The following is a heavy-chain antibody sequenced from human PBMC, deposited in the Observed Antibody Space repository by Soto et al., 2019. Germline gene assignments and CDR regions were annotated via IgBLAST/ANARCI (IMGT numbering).Heavy chain of an antibody. CDR3: ARHEFGSSSDY. CDR2: IFYTGST. CDR1: GGSISTYY. V-gene: IGHV4-59*08. J-gene: IGHJ4*02. Sequence: SETLSLTCTVSGGSISTYYWSWTRQPPGKGLEWIGYIFYTGSTNYNPSLKSRVTMSVDTSKNQFSLKRGSVTGADTAVYYCARHEFGSSSDYWGQGTLVTVSS. D-gene: IGHD6-6*01.